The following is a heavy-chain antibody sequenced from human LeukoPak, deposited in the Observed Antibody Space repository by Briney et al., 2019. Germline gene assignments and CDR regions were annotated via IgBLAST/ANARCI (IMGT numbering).Heavy chain of an antibody. J-gene: IGHJ4*02. V-gene: IGHV3-48*03. CDR3: ARDLLVYFDY. CDR1: GFTFTTYE. Sequence: AVSLTFSCAASGFTFTTYEMNWVRQAPGKGLEWVSYTSHSGNTIFYADSVKGRFTISRDNAKNSLYLQMTSLRAEDTAVYYCARDLLVYFDYWGQGTLVTVSS. CDR2: TSHSGNTI.